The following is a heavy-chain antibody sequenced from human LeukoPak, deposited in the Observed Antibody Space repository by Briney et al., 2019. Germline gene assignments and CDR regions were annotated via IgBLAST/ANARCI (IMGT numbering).Heavy chain of an antibody. D-gene: IGHD6-19*01. CDR1: GGSISSYY. CDR2: IYYSGST. J-gene: IGHJ4*02. CDR3: ARVGYSSGWYVDY. Sequence: SETLSLTCTVSGGSISSYYWSWIRQPPGKGLEWIGYIYYSGSTNYNPSLKSRVTISVDTSKNQFSLKLSSVTAADTAVYYCARVGYSSGWYVDYWGQGTLVTVSS. V-gene: IGHV4-59*01.